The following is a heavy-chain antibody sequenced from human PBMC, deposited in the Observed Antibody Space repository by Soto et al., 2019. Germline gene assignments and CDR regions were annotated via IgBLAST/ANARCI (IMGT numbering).Heavy chain of an antibody. CDR1: GGFISSSSYY. V-gene: IGHV4-39*01. CDR2: IYYSGST. Sequence: QLQLQESGPGLVKPSETLSLTSTVSGGFISSSSYYWGWIRQPPGKGLEWIGSIYYSGSTYYNPSLKSRVTISVDTSKNQFSLKLSSVTAADTAVYYCARQKSSGWQNDAFDIWGQGTMVTVSS. J-gene: IGHJ3*02. CDR3: ARQKSSGWQNDAFDI. D-gene: IGHD6-19*01.